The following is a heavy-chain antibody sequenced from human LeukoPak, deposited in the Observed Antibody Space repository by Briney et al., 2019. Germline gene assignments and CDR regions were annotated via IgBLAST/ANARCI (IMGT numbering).Heavy chain of an antibody. V-gene: IGHV3-23*01. CDR2: ISGSGGST. CDR1: GFTFSSYG. D-gene: IGHD1-1*01. J-gene: IGHJ4*02. Sequence: QSGGSLRLSCAASGFTFSSYGMHWVRQAPGKGLEWVSAISGSGGSTYYADSVKGRFTISRDNSKNTLYLQMNSLRAEDTAVYYCAKDPLSGTGNTFDYWGQGTLVTVSS. CDR3: AKDPLSGTGNTFDY.